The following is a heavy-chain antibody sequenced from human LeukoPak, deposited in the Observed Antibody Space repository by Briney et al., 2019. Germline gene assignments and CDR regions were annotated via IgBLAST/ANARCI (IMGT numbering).Heavy chain of an antibody. J-gene: IGHJ4*02. Sequence: PSETLSLTYAVYGGSFSGYYWSSTRQPPGKWLDWIGEINHSGSTNYNPSLKSRVTISVDTSKNQFSLKLSSVTAADTAVYYCARGLGFLGSYYFDYWGQGTLVTVSS. CDR2: INHSGST. CDR3: ARGLGFLGSYYFDY. V-gene: IGHV4-34*01. D-gene: IGHD3-3*01. CDR1: GGSFSGYY.